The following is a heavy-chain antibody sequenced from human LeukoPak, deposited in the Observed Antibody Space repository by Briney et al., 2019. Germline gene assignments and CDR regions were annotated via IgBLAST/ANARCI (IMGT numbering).Heavy chain of an antibody. V-gene: IGHV3-21*01. CDR2: ISSVGSSI. D-gene: IGHD2-2*01. CDR1: RFTFSDYA. Sequence: GGPLRLSCAASRFTFSDYAMKWARQAPGKGGGGGSSISSVGSSISYAASVKAPFPLSRHNAQDSLFLQMRSLRAEDTAVYYCARGPALYCTSSSCLDGVDWGQGTLVSLSS. J-gene: IGHJ4*02. CDR3: ARGPALYCTSSSCLDGVD.